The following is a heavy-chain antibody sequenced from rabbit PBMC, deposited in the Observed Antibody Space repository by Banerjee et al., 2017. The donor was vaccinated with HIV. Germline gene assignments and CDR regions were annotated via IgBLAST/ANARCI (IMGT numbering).Heavy chain of an antibody. V-gene: IGHV1S45*01. J-gene: IGHJ6*01. Sequence: QEQLEESGGDLVKPGASLTLTCTASGFSFSSNGMCWVRQAPGKGLEWIACIDSSSGKTWYASWAKGRFTISKTSSTTVTLQMTSLTAADTATYFCAGDLTNMRIYGMDLWGPGTLVTVS. CDR2: IDSSSGKT. D-gene: IGHD2-1*01. CDR3: AGDLTNMRIYGMDL. CDR1: GFSFSSNG.